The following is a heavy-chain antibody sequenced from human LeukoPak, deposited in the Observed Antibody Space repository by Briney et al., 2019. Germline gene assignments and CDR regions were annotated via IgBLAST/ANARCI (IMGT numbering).Heavy chain of an antibody. Sequence: ASVKVSCKVSGYTLTELSMHWVRQAPGKGLEWMGGFDPEDGETIYAQKFQGRVTMTEDTSTDTAYMELSSLRSEDTAVYYCARSTMVRGPSGYYGMDVWGQGTTVTVSS. V-gene: IGHV1-24*01. CDR2: FDPEDGET. CDR3: ARSTMVRGPSGYYGMDV. D-gene: IGHD3-10*01. J-gene: IGHJ6*02. CDR1: GYTLTELS.